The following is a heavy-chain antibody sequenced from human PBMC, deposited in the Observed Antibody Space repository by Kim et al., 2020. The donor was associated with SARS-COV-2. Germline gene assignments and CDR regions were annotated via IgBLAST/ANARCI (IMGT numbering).Heavy chain of an antibody. CDR1: GGSISSSSYY. J-gene: IGHJ4*02. Sequence: SETLSLTCTVSGGSISSSSYYWGWIRQPPGKGLEWIGSIYYSWSTYYNPSLKSRVTISVDTSKNQFSLKLSSVTAADRAVYYCARRSSIAARRLYYFDYWGQGTLVTVSS. CDR3: ARRSSIAARRLYYFDY. V-gene: IGHV4-39*01. CDR2: IYYSWST. D-gene: IGHD6-6*01.